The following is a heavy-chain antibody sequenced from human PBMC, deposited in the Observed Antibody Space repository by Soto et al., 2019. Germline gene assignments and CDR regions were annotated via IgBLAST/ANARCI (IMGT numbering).Heavy chain of an antibody. D-gene: IGHD3-22*01. J-gene: IGHJ3*02. CDR1: GFTFSSYE. CDR2: ISSSGSTI. V-gene: IGHV3-48*03. CDR3: ASLYDSSGYTQFDI. Sequence: LRLSCAASGFTFSSYEMNWVRQAPGKGLEWVSYISSSGSTIYYADSVKGRFTISRDNAKNSLYLQMNSLRAEDTAVYYCASLYDSSGYTQFDIWGQGTMVTVSS.